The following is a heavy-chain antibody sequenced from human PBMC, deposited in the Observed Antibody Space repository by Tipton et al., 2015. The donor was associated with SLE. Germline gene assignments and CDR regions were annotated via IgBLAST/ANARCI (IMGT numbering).Heavy chain of an antibody. CDR3: ASLAGYSSSWSDAFDI. V-gene: IGHV4-38-2*01. CDR1: GYSISSGYY. CDR2: IYHSGST. J-gene: IGHJ3*02. Sequence: TLSLTCAVSGYSISSGYYWGWTRQPPGKGLEWIGSIYHSGSTYYNPSLKSRVTISVDTSKNQFSLKLSSVTAADTAVYYCASLAGYSSSWSDAFDIWGQGTMVTVSS. D-gene: IGHD6-13*01.